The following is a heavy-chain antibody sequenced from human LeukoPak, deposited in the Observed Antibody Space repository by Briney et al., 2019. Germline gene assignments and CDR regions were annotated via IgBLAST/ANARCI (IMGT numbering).Heavy chain of an antibody. J-gene: IGHJ4*02. D-gene: IGHD2-8*01. V-gene: IGHV1-2*02. CDR2: INPNSGGT. Sequence: GASVKVSCKASGYTFTGPYIHWMRQAPGQGLEWMGWINPNSGGTKYAQKFQGRVTVTRDTSTSTAYMELSGLRADDTAAYYCARVAYCTKGACLNFDFWGQGTLVTVSS. CDR3: ARVAYCTKGACLNFDF. CDR1: GYTFTGPY.